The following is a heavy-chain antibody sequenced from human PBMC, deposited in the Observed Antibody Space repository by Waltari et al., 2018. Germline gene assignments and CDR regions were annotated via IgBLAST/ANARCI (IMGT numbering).Heavy chain of an antibody. CDR3: ARGVPYYDFWSGYSPSFDI. Sequence: QVQLVQSGAEVKKPGASVKVSCKASGYTFTSYDINWVRQATGQGLEWMGWMNPNSGNTGYAQKFQGRVTITRNTSISTAYMELSSLRSEDTAVYYCARGVPYYDFWSGYSPSFDIWGQGTMVTVSS. D-gene: IGHD3-3*01. CDR1: GYTFTSYD. V-gene: IGHV1-8*03. J-gene: IGHJ3*02. CDR2: MNPNSGNT.